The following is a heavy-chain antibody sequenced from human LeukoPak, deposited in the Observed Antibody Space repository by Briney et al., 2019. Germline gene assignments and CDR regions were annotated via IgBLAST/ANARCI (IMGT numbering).Heavy chain of an antibody. J-gene: IGHJ4*02. CDR2: INAGNGKT. CDR1: GYTFSNYA. V-gene: IGHV1-3*01. D-gene: IGHD3-9*01. CDR3: ARGYYDLLTGHVVTYYFDY. Sequence: ASVKVSCTASGYTFSNYAVHWVRQAPGQRLEWKGWINAGNGKTNYSQRFQGRVTLTRDTSASTVYMELRSLRSEDTAVYYCARGYYDLLTGHVVTYYFDYWGQGTLVTVSS.